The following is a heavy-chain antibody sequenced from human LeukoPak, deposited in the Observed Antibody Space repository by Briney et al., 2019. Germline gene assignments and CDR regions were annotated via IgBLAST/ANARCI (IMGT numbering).Heavy chain of an antibody. V-gene: IGHV4-59*01. Sequence: SETLSLTCTVSGGSISSYYWSWIRQPPGKGLEGIGYIYYSGSTNYNPSVKSGGTISVDTSKNQFSLKLSSVTAADTAVYYCARTLHYYDSSGLQDSDAFDIWGQGTMVTVSS. CDR1: GGSISSYY. D-gene: IGHD3-22*01. J-gene: IGHJ3*02. CDR2: IYYSGST. CDR3: ARTLHYYDSSGLQDSDAFDI.